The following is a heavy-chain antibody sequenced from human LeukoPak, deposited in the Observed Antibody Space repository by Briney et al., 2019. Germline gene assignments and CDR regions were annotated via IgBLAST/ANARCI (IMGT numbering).Heavy chain of an antibody. CDR3: ARGHYYDSSGYIF. V-gene: IGHV4-34*01. D-gene: IGHD3-22*01. Sequence: SETLSLTCAVYGGSFSGYYWSWIRQPPGKGLEWIGEINHSGSTNYNPSLKSRVTISVDTSKNQFSLKLSSVTAAGTAVYYCARGHYYDSSGYIFGGQGTLVTVSS. J-gene: IGHJ4*02. CDR1: GGSFSGYY. CDR2: INHSGST.